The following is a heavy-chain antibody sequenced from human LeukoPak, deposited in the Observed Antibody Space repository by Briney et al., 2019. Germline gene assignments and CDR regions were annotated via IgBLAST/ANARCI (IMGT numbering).Heavy chain of an antibody. J-gene: IGHJ4*02. CDR3: ARVRCSGGGCFYNFDY. V-gene: IGHV3-21*01. D-gene: IGHD2-15*01. CDR2: LSSSSTYV. CDR1: GFTFSTYS. Sequence: GGSLRLSCAASGFTFSTYSMNWVRQAPGKGLEWVSSLSSSSTYVYYADSVKDRFPISRDNAKTSLYLQMNSLRAEDTAVYYCARVRCSGGGCFYNFDYWGQGSLVTVSS.